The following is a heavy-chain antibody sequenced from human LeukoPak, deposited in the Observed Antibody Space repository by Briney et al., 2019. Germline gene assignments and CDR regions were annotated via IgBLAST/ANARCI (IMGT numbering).Heavy chain of an antibody. CDR1: GGSISSGSDY. Sequence: SETLSLTCTVSGGSISSGSDYWSWIRQPAGKGLEWIGRIYTSGSTNYNPSLKSRVTISVDTSKNQFSLKLSSVTAADTAVYYCARDDRLTTVALYYYYYMDVWGKGTTVTVSS. D-gene: IGHD4-23*01. V-gene: IGHV4-61*02. J-gene: IGHJ6*03. CDR2: IYTSGST. CDR3: ARDDRLTTVALYYYYYMDV.